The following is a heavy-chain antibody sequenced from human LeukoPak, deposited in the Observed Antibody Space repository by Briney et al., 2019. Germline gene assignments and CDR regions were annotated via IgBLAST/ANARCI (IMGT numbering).Heavy chain of an antibody. J-gene: IGHJ4*02. Sequence: SETLSLTCTVSGGSISSYYWSWTRQPPGKGLEWIGYIYYSGSTNYNPSLKSRVTISVDTSKNQFSLKLSSVTAADTAVYYCASHCSGGSCYGRGFDYWGQGTLVTVSS. D-gene: IGHD2-15*01. CDR1: GGSISSYY. CDR2: IYYSGST. CDR3: ASHCSGGSCYGRGFDY. V-gene: IGHV4-59*08.